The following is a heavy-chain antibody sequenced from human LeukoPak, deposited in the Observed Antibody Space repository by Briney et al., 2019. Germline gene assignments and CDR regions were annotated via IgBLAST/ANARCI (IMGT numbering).Heavy chain of an antibody. D-gene: IGHD2-2*01. CDR3: ARDPTPGTRLYGMDV. V-gene: IGHV3-30-3*01. CDR1: GFTFSSYA. J-gene: IGHJ6*02. CDR2: ISYDGSNK. Sequence: PGRSLRLSCAASGFTFSSYAMHWVRQAPGKGLEWVAVISYDGSNKYYADSVKGRFTISRDNSKNTLYLQMNSLRAEDTAVYYCARDPTPGTRLYGMDVWGQGTTVTVSS.